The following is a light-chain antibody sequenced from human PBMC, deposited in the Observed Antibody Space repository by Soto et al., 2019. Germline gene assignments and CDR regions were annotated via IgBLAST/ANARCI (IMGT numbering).Light chain of an antibody. CDR2: RNN. Sequence: QSVLTQPPSASGTPGQRVTISCSGSSSNIGSNYVYWYQQLPGTAPKLLIYRNNQRPSGVPDRFSGSKSGTSASLAISGLGSEDEADYYCAAWDDILSGWVFGGGTKLTVL. V-gene: IGLV1-47*01. CDR3: AAWDDILSGWV. J-gene: IGLJ3*02. CDR1: SSNIGSNY.